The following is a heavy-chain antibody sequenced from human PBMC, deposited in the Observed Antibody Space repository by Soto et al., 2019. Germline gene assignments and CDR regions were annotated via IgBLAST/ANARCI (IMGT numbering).Heavy chain of an antibody. J-gene: IGHJ6*03. Sequence: GGSLRLSCAASGFTFSSYGMHWVRQAPGKGLEWVAVIWYDGSNKYYADSVKGRFTISRDNSKNTLYLQMNSLRAEDTAVYYCARDREMGYSSSSYYDYSMDVWGKGTTVTVAS. D-gene: IGHD6-6*01. CDR3: ARDREMGYSSSSYYDYSMDV. CDR2: IWYDGSNK. V-gene: IGHV3-33*08. CDR1: GFTFSSYG.